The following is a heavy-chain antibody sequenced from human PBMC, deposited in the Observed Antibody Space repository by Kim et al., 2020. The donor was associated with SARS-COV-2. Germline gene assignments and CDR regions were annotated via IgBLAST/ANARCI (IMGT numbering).Heavy chain of an antibody. J-gene: IGHJ6*02. Sequence: SVKGKFTISRDDSKNSLYLQMNSLKTEDTAVYYCARSNDFWTGYPLGMDVWGQGTTVTVSS. D-gene: IGHD3-3*01. CDR3: ARSNDFWTGYPLGMDV. V-gene: IGHV3-72*01.